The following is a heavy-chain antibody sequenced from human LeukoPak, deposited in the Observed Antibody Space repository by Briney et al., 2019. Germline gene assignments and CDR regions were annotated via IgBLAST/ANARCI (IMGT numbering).Heavy chain of an antibody. CDR3: ARDLTGTFTFDY. D-gene: IGHD1-7*01. CDR2: ISSSSSYI. Sequence: GGSLRLSCAASGFTFSSYSMNWVRQAPGKGLEWVSSISSSSSYIYYADSVKGRFTISRDNAKNSLYLQMNSLRAEDTAVCYCARDLTGTFTFDYWGQGTLVTVSS. CDR1: GFTFSSYS. J-gene: IGHJ4*02. V-gene: IGHV3-21*01.